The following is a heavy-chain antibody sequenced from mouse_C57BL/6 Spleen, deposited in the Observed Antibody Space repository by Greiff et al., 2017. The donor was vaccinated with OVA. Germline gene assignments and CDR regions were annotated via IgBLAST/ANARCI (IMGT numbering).Heavy chain of an antibody. J-gene: IGHJ2*01. D-gene: IGHD1-1*01. CDR1: GFTFSSYA. V-gene: IGHV5-4*01. Sequence: EVQGVESGGGLVKPGGSLKLSCAASGFTFSSYAMSWVRQTPEKRLEWVATISDGGSYTYYPDNVKGRFTISRDNAKNNLYLQMSHLKSEDTAMYYCARESYYYVKGFDYWGQGTTLTVSS. CDR2: ISDGGSYT. CDR3: ARESYYYVKGFDY.